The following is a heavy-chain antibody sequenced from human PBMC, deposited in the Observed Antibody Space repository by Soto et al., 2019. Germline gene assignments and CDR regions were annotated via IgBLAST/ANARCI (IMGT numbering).Heavy chain of an antibody. V-gene: IGHV3-23*01. D-gene: IGHD1-26*01. CDR2: ISSSGGNT. J-gene: IGHJ3*02. CDR1: GFTFISDA. CDR3: AKCRSGTRSVFDI. Sequence: GGSMRLSCAASGFTFISDARSWVRKAPGKGLQWVSAISSSGGNTNYADSVKGRFTISRDNSKNTLYLQMDSLRAEDTAVYYCAKCRSGTRSVFDIWGQGTTVTVSS.